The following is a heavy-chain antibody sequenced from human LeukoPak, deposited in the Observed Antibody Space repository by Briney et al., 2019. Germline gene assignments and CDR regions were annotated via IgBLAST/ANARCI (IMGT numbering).Heavy chain of an antibody. CDR2: ISWNSGSI. Sequence: GGSLRLSCAASGFTFDDYAMHWVRQAPGKGLEWVSGISWNSGSIGYADSVKGRFTISRDNAKNTLYLQMNSLRAEDMALYYCAKAAGATGPYYFDYWGQGTLVTASS. CDR1: GFTFDDYA. J-gene: IGHJ4*02. D-gene: IGHD1-26*01. V-gene: IGHV3-9*03. CDR3: AKAAGATGPYYFDY.